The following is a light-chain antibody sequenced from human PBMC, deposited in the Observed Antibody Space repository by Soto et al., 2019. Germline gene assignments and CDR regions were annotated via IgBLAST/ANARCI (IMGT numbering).Light chain of an antibody. CDR2: EVS. V-gene: IGLV2-14*01. Sequence: QSALTQPASVSGSPGQSITISCTGTSSDVGGYNYVSWYQQHPGKASKLMIYEVSNRPSGVSNRFSGSKSGNTASLTISGLQAEDEDDYYCSSYTSSSTLVVFGGGTKLTVL. CDR1: SSDVGGYNY. J-gene: IGLJ2*01. CDR3: SSYTSSSTLVV.